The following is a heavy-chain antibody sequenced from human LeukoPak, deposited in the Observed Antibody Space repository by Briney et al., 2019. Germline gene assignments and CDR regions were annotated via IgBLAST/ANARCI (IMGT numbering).Heavy chain of an antibody. V-gene: IGHV3-66*01. CDR2: IYSGGST. J-gene: IGHJ4*01. Sequence: GGSLRLSCAASGFTVSSNYMSWVRQAPGKGLEWVSVIYSGGSTYYADSVKGRFTISRDNSNNTLYLQINSLRAEDTAVYYCASCPEHYGVFRRNYFDYWGQEPWSPSPQ. D-gene: IGHD4-17*01. CDR3: ASCPEHYGVFRRNYFDY. CDR1: GFTVSSNY.